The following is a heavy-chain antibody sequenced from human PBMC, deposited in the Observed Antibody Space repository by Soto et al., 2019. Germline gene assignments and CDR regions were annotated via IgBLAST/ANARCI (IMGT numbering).Heavy chain of an antibody. Sequence: QVQLVQSGGGVVQPGRSLRLSCAASGFTFSSHGMHWVRQAPDKGLEWVAVIWYDGSEKYYADSVKGRFTISRDNSKNTLFLQMSSLRAEDTAMYYCARWGDPKRLDVWGQGTTVTVSS. D-gene: IGHD3-10*01. CDR3: ARWGDPKRLDV. V-gene: IGHV3-33*01. CDR2: IWYDGSEK. J-gene: IGHJ6*02. CDR1: GFTFSSHG.